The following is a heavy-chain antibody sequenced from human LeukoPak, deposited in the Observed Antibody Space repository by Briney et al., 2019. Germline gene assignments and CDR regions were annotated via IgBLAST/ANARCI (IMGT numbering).Heavy chain of an antibody. CDR3: AKGGYYYDSSGSDY. V-gene: IGHV3-23*01. D-gene: IGHD3-22*01. Sequence: PGGSLRLSCAASGFTFSSYAMSWVRQAPGKGLEWVSSISGSGGSTFYADSVKGRFTISRDNSKNTLYLQMNSLRAEDTAVYYCAKGGYYYDSSGSDYWGQGTLVTVSS. J-gene: IGHJ4*02. CDR1: GFTFSSYA. CDR2: ISGSGGST.